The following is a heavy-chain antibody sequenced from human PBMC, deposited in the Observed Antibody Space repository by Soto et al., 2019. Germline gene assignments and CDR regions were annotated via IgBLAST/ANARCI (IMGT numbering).Heavy chain of an antibody. CDR1: GGSISSGGHS. CDR3: GRGGRAAGREGWFDL. V-gene: IGHV4-30-2*01. CDR2: IYYSGST. D-gene: IGHD6-13*01. J-gene: IGHJ5*02. Sequence: QLQLQESGSRLVRPSQTLSLTCAVSGGSISSGGHSWSWIRQPPGKGLEWIGYIYYSGSTYYNPSLKSRVTISVDRSMNQFSLKLSSVTAADTAVYYCGRGGRAAGREGWFDLWGQGTLVTVSS.